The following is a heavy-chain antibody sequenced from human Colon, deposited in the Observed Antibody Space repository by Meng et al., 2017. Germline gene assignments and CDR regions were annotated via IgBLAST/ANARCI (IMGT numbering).Heavy chain of an antibody. D-gene: IGHD2-2*01. CDR2: IHDGGNT. V-gene: IGHV4-39*01. CDR3: AGYEGGQLPRGFGF. CDR1: GGSIDSNNYS. Sequence: HLQLQESGPGLGKPSETLSLTCTGSGGSIDSNNYSWGWIRQPPGKGLEWIGNIHDGGNTFYNPSLKSRVTLLVDMSKNKLSLKVNSVTAADTAVYYCAGYEGGQLPRGFGFWGQGTLVTVSS. J-gene: IGHJ4*02.